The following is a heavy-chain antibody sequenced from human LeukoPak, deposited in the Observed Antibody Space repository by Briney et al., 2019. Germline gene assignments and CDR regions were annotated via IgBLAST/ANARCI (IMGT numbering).Heavy chain of an antibody. CDR1: GGSISSGDYY. Sequence: PSETLSLTGTVSGGSISSGDYYWSWIRQPPGKGLEWIGYIYYSGSTYYNPSLKSRVTISVDTSKNQFSLKLSSVTAADTAVYYCARVLSNYGFDPWGQGTLVTVSS. J-gene: IGHJ5*02. CDR2: IYYSGST. CDR3: ARVLSNYGFDP. V-gene: IGHV4-30-4*01. D-gene: IGHD4-11*01.